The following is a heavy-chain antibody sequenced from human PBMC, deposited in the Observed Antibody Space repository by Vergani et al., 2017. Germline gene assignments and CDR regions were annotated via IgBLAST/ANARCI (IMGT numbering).Heavy chain of an antibody. CDR2: IIPIFGTA. D-gene: IGHD1-1*01. CDR1: GGTFSSYA. V-gene: IGHV1-69*01. CDR3: ACARSGTAVTGSHSRFEY. J-gene: IGHJ4*02. Sequence: QVQLVQSGAEVKKPGSSVKVSCKASGGTFSSYAISWVRQAPGQGLEWMGGIIPIFGTANYAQKFQGRVTITADDATSTAYVELSSLRSEDTAVYYCACARSGTAVTGSHSRFEYWGQGTLVTVSS.